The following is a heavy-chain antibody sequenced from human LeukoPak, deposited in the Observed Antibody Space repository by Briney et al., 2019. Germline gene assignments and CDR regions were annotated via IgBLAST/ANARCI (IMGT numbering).Heavy chain of an antibody. D-gene: IGHD1-26*01. V-gene: IGHV4-59*01. J-gene: IGHJ4*02. Sequence: KPSETLSLTCSVSGGSISSYCWSWIRQPPGKGLEWIGYIYYSGSTKYNPSLESRVTISVDTSKSQFSLKLSSVTTADTAVYYCARGGGSPEFWGQGTQVTVSS. CDR3: ARGGGSPEF. CDR1: GGSISSYC. CDR2: IYYSGST.